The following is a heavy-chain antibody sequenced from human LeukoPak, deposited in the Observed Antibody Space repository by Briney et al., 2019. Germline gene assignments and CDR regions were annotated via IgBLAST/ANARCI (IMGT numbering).Heavy chain of an antibody. V-gene: IGHV3-30*02. CDR1: GFTFSTFG. J-gene: IGHJ4*02. D-gene: IGHD4-17*01. CDR2: IRYDGSNK. Sequence: GGSLRLSCAASGFAASGFTFSTFGMHWVRQAPGKGLEWVAFIRYDGSNKYYADSVKGRFTISRDNSKNTLYLQMNSLRAEDTAVYYCASLTTVTTHYFDYWGQGTLVTVSS. CDR3: ASLTTVTTHYFDY.